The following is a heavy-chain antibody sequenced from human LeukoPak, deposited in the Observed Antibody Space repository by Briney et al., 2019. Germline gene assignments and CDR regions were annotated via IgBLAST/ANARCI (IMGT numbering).Heavy chain of an antibody. CDR2: ISWNSGNI. D-gene: IGHD6-13*01. J-gene: IGHJ4*02. Sequence: QTGGSLRLSCAASGFTFDDYAMHWVRQAPGKGLEWVSGISWNSGNIGYADSVKGRFTISRDNAKNSLYLQMNSLRAEDTALYYCAKDYSSWYYLDYWGQGTLVTVSS. CDR1: GFTFDDYA. CDR3: AKDYSSWYYLDY. V-gene: IGHV3-9*01.